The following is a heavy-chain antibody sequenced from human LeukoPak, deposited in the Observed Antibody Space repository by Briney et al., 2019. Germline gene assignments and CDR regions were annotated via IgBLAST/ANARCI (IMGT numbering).Heavy chain of an antibody. CDR2: IDHRGSA. CDR1: GYSISSGYY. J-gene: IGHJ4*02. V-gene: IGHV4-38-2*02. CDR3: TSLFSASGTFDS. Sequence: PSETLSLTCTVSGYSISSGYYWGWIRQPPGKGLECIGAIDHRGSANYNPSLESRVTISLDTSKNQFSLNLASVTAADTAVYYCTSLFSASGTFDSWGQGTLVAVPS. D-gene: IGHD3-10*01.